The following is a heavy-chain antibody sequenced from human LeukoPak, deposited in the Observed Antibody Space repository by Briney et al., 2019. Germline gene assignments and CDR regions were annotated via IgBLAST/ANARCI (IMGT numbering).Heavy chain of an antibody. CDR1: GFTVSSDH. D-gene: IGHD6-19*01. CDR3: ARDRGGSGPTTTDY. Sequence: PGGSLRLSCAASGFTVSSDHMTWVRQAPGKGLEWVSVIYSGGSTFYADSVKSRFTISRDNSKNTLYLQMNSLRAEDTAVYFCARDRGGSGPTTTDYWGQGALVTVSS. J-gene: IGHJ4*02. V-gene: IGHV3-53*01. CDR2: IYSGGST.